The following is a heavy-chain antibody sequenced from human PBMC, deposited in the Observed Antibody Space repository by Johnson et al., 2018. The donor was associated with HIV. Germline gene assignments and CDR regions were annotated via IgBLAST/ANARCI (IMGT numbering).Heavy chain of an antibody. J-gene: IGHJ3*02. CDR1: GFTFREYA. CDR3: AKDLIAHDSSGGDAFDI. Sequence: QVQLVESGVDLVQPGGSLRLSCAASGFTFREYAMSWVRQAPGKGLEWVAFIRYDGSNKYYADSVKGRFTISRDNSNNTLYLQMNSLRAEDTAVYYCAKDLIAHDSSGGDAFDIWGQGTMVTVSS. D-gene: IGHD3-22*01. V-gene: IGHV3-30*02. CDR2: IRYDGSNK.